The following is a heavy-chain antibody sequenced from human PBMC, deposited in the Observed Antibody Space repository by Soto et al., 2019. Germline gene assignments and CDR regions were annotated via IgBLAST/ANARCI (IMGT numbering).Heavy chain of an antibody. J-gene: IGHJ6*02. CDR2: IDPSDSYT. Sequence: GESLKISCKGSGYSFTSYWISWVRQMPGKGLEWMGRIDPSDSYTNYSPSFQGHVTISADKSISTAYLQWSSLKASDTAMYYCATRQLGAQDRLLWFGEANESFYYYRMDVWGQGTTVTVS. CDR3: ATRQLGAQDRLLWFGEANESFYYYRMDV. V-gene: IGHV5-10-1*01. D-gene: IGHD3-10*01. CDR1: GYSFTSYW.